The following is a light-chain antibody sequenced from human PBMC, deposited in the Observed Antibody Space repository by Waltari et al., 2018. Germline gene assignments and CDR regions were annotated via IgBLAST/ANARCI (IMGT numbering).Light chain of an antibody. CDR3: QAWDRSTVV. V-gene: IGLV3-1*01. CDR2: QHN. J-gene: IGLJ2*01. Sequence: SYDLTQPPSVSVSPGQTANITCSGDTLGDRYACWYQPKPGQSPVLVIYQHNKRPPGIPERFSGSKSANTATLTIGGTQAMDEADYYCQAWDRSTVVFGGGTKLTVL. CDR1: TLGDRY.